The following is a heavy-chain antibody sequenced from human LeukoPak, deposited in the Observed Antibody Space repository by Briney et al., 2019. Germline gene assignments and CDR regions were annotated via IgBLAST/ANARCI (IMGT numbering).Heavy chain of an antibody. V-gene: IGHV3-21*01. CDR3: ARDPYSSDAFDI. CDR2: ISSSSSYI. CDR1: GFTFSSYS. D-gene: IGHD6-13*01. Sequence: GGSLRLSCAASGFTFSSYSMNWVRQAPGKGLEWVSSISSSSSYIYYADSVKGRFTISRDNAKNSLYLQMNSLRAEDTAVYYCARDPYSSDAFDIWGQGTMVTVSS. J-gene: IGHJ3*02.